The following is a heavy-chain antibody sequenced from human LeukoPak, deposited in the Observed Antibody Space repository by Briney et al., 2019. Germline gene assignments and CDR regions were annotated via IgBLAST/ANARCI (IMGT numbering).Heavy chain of an antibody. CDR1: GFTFSSCW. D-gene: IGHD1-26*01. V-gene: IGHV3-7*01. CDR3: ARGSGSYYGQYYFDS. Sequence: PGGSLRLSCAASGFTFSSCWMSWVRQAPGKGLEWVANIKQDGSEKSYVDSVKGRFTISRDNAKSSLYLQVSSLRVEDTAVYYCARGSGSYYGQYYFDSWGQGTLVTVSS. CDR2: IKQDGSEK. J-gene: IGHJ4*02.